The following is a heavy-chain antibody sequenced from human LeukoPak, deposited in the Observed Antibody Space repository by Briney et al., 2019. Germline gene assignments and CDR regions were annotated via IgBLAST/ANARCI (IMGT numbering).Heavy chain of an antibody. CDR1: GGSFSGYY. D-gene: IGHD4-23*01. V-gene: IGHV4-34*01. J-gene: IGHJ6*03. Sequence: SETLSLTCAAYGGSFSGYYWSWIRQPPGKGLEWIGEINHSGSTDYNPSLKSRVTISVDTSKNQFSLKLSSVTAADTAVYYCARGRWHYMDVWGKGTTVTVSS. CDR3: ARGRWHYMDV. CDR2: INHSGST.